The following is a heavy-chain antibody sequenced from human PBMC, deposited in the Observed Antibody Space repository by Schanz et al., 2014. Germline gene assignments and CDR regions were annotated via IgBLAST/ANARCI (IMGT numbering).Heavy chain of an antibody. CDR2: IYHSGRT. CDR3: ARRHHFRSGPYYYYYMDV. D-gene: IGHD3-3*02. V-gene: IGHV4-4*02. J-gene: IGHJ6*03. CDR1: GGSISSSNW. Sequence: QVQLQESGPGLVKPSGTLSLTCAVSGGSISSSNWWSWVRQPPGKGLEWIGEIYHSGRTNYNPSLKSRVTISVDNSNNEFSLMLNSVTAADTAVYYCARRHHFRSGPYYYYYMDVWGKGTTVTVSS.